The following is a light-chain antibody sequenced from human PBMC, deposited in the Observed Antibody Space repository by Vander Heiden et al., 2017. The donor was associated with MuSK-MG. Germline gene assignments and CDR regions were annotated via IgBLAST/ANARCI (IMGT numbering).Light chain of an antibody. CDR2: DTS. J-gene: IGLJ3*02. Sequence: QAAVTQDPFLPVSPGGTVTLTRGSSIGAVTSGQFTYWFQQKPGQVPRTLIYDTSNKHSWTPARFSGSLLGGKAALTLSGAQPEDEADYYCMLCYSGPWVFGGGTRLTVL. V-gene: IGLV7-46*01. CDR3: MLCYSGPWV. CDR1: IGAVTSGQF.